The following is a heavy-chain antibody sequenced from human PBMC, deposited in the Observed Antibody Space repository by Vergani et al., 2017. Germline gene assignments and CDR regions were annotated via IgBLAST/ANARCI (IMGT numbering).Heavy chain of an antibody. D-gene: IGHD6-6*01. V-gene: IGHV1-2*02. J-gene: IGHJ5*02. CDR2: INPNSGGT. Sequence: QVQLVQSGAEVKKPGASVKVSCKASGYTFTGYYMHWVRQAPGQGLEWMGWINPNSGGTNYAQKFQGRVTMTRDTSISTAYMELSRLRSEDTAVYYCARAPGYSSSSGNWFDPWGQGTLVTVSS. CDR1: GYTFTGYY. CDR3: ARAPGYSSSSGNWFDP.